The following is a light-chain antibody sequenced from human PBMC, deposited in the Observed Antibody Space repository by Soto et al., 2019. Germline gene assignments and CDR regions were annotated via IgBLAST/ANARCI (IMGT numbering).Light chain of an antibody. V-gene: IGKV3D-20*01. CDR2: DAS. J-gene: IGKJ5*01. CDR3: QQYGSSPIT. CDR1: ADVSSSY. Sequence: IVLKQSPATLSLSPGERATLSCGGSADVSSSYVAWYQQKSGLAPRLLIHDASSRATGIPDRFSGSKSGTDFTLTIRRLEPEDAGVYYCQQYGSSPITFGQGTRLEI.